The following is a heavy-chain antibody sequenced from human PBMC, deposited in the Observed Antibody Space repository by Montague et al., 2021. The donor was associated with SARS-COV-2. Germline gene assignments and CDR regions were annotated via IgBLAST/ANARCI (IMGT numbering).Heavy chain of an antibody. V-gene: IGHV4-39*01. CDR1: GGSISSSSYY. Sequence: SETLSLTCTVSGGSISSSSYYWGWIHQPPGKGLEWIGSIHYSGSTYYNPSLKGRVTISVDTSKNQFSLKLSSVTAADTAVYYCVERAGAAAYWGQGTLVTVSS. CDR2: IHYSGST. D-gene: IGHD1-26*01. J-gene: IGHJ4*02. CDR3: VERAGAAAY.